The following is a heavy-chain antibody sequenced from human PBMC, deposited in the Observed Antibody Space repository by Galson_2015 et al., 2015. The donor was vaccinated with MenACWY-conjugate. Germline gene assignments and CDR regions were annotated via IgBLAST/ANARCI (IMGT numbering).Heavy chain of an antibody. CDR1: GFTVSSNY. J-gene: IGHJ4*02. CDR2: IYSGGST. V-gene: IGHV3-53*01. D-gene: IGHD1-26*01. Sequence: SLRLSCAASGFTVSSNYMSWVRQAPGKGLEWVSVIYSGGSTYYADSVKGRFTISRDNSKNTLYLQMNSLRAEDTAVYYCARGGRGRRQEIDYWGQGTLVTVSS. CDR3: ARGGRGRRQEIDY.